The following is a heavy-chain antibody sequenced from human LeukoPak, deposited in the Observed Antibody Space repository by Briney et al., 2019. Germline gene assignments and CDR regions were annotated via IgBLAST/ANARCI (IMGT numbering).Heavy chain of an antibody. D-gene: IGHD3-16*02. V-gene: IGHV1-18*01. CDR2: ISAYNVDT. J-gene: IGHJ4*02. Sequence: ASVKVSCKASGYTFTSSGICWVRHAPGQGLERMGWISAYNVDTNSAQRLQGTVTMTTDTSTRTAYMELRSLRSDDTAVYYCARDVGYDYIWGSYRPFDYWGQGTLVTVSS. CDR1: GYTFTSSG. CDR3: ARDVGYDYIWGSYRPFDY.